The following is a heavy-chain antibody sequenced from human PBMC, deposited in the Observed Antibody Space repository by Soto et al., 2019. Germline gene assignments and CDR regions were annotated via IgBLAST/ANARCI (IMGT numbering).Heavy chain of an antibody. CDR1: GGSFSGYY. Sequence: QVQLQQWGAGLLKPSETLYLTCAVYGGSFSGYYWRWIRQPPGKGLEWIGEINHSGSTNYNPSLKSRVTISVDTSKNQVSLQLSSVTAADTAVYYCARGGGYCSSTSCYPMVGFDPWGQGTLVTVSS. CDR2: INHSGST. J-gene: IGHJ5*02. CDR3: ARGGGYCSSTSCYPMVGFDP. D-gene: IGHD2-2*01. V-gene: IGHV4-34*01.